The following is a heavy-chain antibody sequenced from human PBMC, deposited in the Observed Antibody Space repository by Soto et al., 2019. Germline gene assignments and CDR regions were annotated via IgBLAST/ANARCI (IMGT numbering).Heavy chain of an antibody. J-gene: IGHJ4*02. V-gene: IGHV5-51*01. CDR3: ARHGIAAAGIDY. Sequence: GASLKVSWQGSGYSFTRYWIGWVRQMPGKGLEGMGIISPGDSDTRYSPSFQGQVTISADKSISTAYLQWSSLKASDTAMYYCARHGIAAAGIDYWGQGTLVTVSS. CDR1: GYSFTRYW. CDR2: ISPGDSDT. D-gene: IGHD6-13*01.